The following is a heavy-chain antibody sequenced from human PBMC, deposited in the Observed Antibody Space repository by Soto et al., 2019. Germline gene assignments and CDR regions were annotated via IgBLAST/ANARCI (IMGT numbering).Heavy chain of an antibody. J-gene: IGHJ4*02. Sequence: EVQLVQSGAEMKKPGASLRISCSGSGYSFISYWITWVRQMPGQGLEWIGNINPINSYTDYSPSFQGHVTVSADRSISTSYLHWSGLKASNTAIYYCARHYTVSSAADYWGQGTLVSVSS. CDR2: INPINSYT. V-gene: IGHV5-10-1*01. CDR1: GYSFISYW. CDR3: ARHYTVSSAADY. D-gene: IGHD3-3*01.